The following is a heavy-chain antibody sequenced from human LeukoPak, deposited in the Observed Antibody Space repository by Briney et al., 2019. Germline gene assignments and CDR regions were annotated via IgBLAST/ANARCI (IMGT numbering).Heavy chain of an antibody. CDR3: AKEGGLTGTTDD. Sequence: GSLRLSCAASGLTFSSYDMHWVRQPPGKGLEWVSSIGATGDTYYTDSVKGRFTISRENAKKSLYLQMSSLRVEDTAVYFCAKEGGLTGTTDDWGQGTLVTVSS. D-gene: IGHD1/OR15-1a*01. V-gene: IGHV3-13*01. CDR2: IGATGDT. J-gene: IGHJ4*02. CDR1: GLTFSSYD.